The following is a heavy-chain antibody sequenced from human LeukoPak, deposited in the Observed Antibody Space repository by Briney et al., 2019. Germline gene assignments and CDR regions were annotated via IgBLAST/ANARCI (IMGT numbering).Heavy chain of an antibody. CDR2: MHHSGRT. Sequence: PSGTLSLTCAISGASISSTNWWIWVRQPPGKGLEWIGEMHHSGRTNYNPPLKSRITISVDKSKNQVFLRLNSVAAADTALYYCARAQEGCSRASCYLEPWGQGTLVTVSS. CDR3: ARAQEGCSRASCYLEP. J-gene: IGHJ5*02. D-gene: IGHD2-2*01. CDR1: GASISSTNW. V-gene: IGHV4-4*02.